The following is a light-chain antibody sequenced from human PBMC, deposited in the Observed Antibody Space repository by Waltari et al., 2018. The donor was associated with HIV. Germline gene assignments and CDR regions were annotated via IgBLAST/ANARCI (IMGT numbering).Light chain of an antibody. J-gene: IGKJ2*01. Sequence: DIVMTQSPDSLAVSLGERATINSQPTQILLYSSNNTNSLAWYQQKPGQPPTLLIYWTSTRNSGVPDRFSGSGSGTDFTLTISSLQAEDVAVYYCQQYYSTPYTFGQGTKLGIK. CDR1: QILLYSSNNTNS. V-gene: IGKV4-1*01. CDR2: WTS. CDR3: QQYYSTPYT.